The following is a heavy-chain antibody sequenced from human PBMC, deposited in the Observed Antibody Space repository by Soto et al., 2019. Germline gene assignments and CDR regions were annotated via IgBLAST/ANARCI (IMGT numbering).Heavy chain of an antibody. V-gene: IGHV3-23*01. Sequence: GGSLRLSCAASGFIFTNYAMNWVRQAPGKGLEWVSVIGGRGNSAYYADSVQGRFTISRDNSKNTPSLQMSSLTADDTAIYYCVREGRGSFDFWGRGTMVTVSS. J-gene: IGHJ3*01. CDR1: GFIFTNYA. D-gene: IGHD5-12*01. CDR2: IGGRGNSA. CDR3: VREGRGSFDF.